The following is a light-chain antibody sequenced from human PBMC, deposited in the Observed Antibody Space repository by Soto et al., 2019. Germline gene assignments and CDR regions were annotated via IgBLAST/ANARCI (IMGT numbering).Light chain of an antibody. CDR2: GAS. CDR1: QSVSSN. Sequence: EVVMTQSPATLSVSPGERATLSCRASQSVSSNLAWYRQKPGQLPRLLIYGASTRATGIPARFSGSGSGTEFTLTISRLQSEDFTVYSCQQYNDWPLTFGGGTKVEIK. CDR3: QQYNDWPLT. J-gene: IGKJ4*01. V-gene: IGKV3-15*01.